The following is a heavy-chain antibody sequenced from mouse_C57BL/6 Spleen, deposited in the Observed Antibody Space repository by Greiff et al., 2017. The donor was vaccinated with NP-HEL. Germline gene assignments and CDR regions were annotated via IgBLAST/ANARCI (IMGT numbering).Heavy chain of an antibody. Sequence: EVQLQESGAELVRPGASVKLSCTASGFNIKDDYMHWVKQRPEQGLEWIGWIDPENGDTEYASKVQGKATITADTSSNTAYLQLSSLTSEDTAVYYCTTRLPYAMDYWGQGTSVTVSS. J-gene: IGHJ4*01. CDR3: TTRLPYAMDY. V-gene: IGHV14-4*01. D-gene: IGHD5-5*01. CDR1: GFNIKDDY. CDR2: IDPENGDT.